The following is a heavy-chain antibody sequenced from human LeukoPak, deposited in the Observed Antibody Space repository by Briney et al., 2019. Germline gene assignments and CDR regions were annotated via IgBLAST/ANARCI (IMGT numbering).Heavy chain of an antibody. CDR1: GGSISGYY. D-gene: IGHD3-22*01. V-gene: IGHV4-59*12. J-gene: IGHJ4*02. CDR2: IYHSGST. CDR3: ARGTDYYDSSGYYLIPSFDY. Sequence: SETLSLTCTVSGGSISGYYWSWIRQPPGKGLEWIGYIYHSGSTYYNPSLKSRVTISVDRSKNQFSLKLSSVTAADTAVYYCARGTDYYDSSGYYLIPSFDYWGQGTLVTVSS.